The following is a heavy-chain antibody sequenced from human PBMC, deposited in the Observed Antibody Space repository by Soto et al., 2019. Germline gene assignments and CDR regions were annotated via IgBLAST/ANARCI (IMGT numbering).Heavy chain of an antibody. CDR1: GGSISSYY. CDR2: IYYSGST. V-gene: IGHV4-59*01. CDR3: ARGYCSGGSCYYYYYYMDV. D-gene: IGHD2-15*01. Sequence: QVQLQESGPGLVKPSETLSLTCTVSGGSISSYYWSWIRQPPGKGLEWIGYIYYSGSTNYNPSLNSRVTISVDTSKNQFSLKLSSVTAADTAVYYCARGYCSGGSCYYYYYYMDVWGKGTTVTVSS. J-gene: IGHJ6*03.